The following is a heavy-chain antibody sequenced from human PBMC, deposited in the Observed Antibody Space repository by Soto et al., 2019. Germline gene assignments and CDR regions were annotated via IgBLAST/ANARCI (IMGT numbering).Heavy chain of an antibody. D-gene: IGHD3-22*01. CDR2: ISPYDDNT. J-gene: IGHJ6*02. V-gene: IGHV1-18*01. CDR1: GYTFNSYG. Sequence: GASVKVSRKASGYTFNSYGISWVRQAPGQGLEWMGWISPYDDNTNYAQNLQGRVTMTTDTSTRTAYMELRSLRSDDTAVYYCARGGYYDSSGSRNYHYYGMDAWGQGTTVTVSS. CDR3: ARGGYYDSSGSRNYHYYGMDA.